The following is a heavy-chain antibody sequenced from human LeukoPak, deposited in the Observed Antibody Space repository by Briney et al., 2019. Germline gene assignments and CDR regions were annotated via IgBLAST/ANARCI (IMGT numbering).Heavy chain of an antibody. V-gene: IGHV1-69*04. CDR2: IIPILGIA. CDR1: GGTFSSYA. D-gene: IGHD5-18*01. J-gene: IGHJ4*02. CDR3: ARSTGRVDTAMGD. Sequence: SVKVSCKASGGTFSSYAISWVRQAPGQGLEWMGRIIPILGIANYAQKFQGRVTITADKSTSTAYIELSSLRSEDTAVYYCARSTGRVDTAMGDWGQGTLVTVSS.